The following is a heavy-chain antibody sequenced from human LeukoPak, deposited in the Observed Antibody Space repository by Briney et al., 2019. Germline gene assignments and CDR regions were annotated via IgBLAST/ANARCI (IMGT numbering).Heavy chain of an antibody. Sequence: PGGSLRLSCAASGFTVSSYAMHWVRQAPGKGLEWGSSISGSGGSTYYAASVKGRFTISRDHSKNTLYLQMNSLRAEDTAVYYCAKKIVGANNWFDPWGQGTLVTVSS. V-gene: IGHV3-23*01. CDR2: ISGSGGST. J-gene: IGHJ5*02. D-gene: IGHD1-26*01. CDR3: AKKIVGANNWFDP. CDR1: GFTVSSYA.